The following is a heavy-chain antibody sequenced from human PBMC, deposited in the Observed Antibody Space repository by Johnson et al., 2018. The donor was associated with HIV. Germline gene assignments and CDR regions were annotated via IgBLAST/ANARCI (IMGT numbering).Heavy chain of an antibody. Sequence: EVQLIESGGGVVRPGGSLRLSCAASGFTFDDYGMSWVRQAPGKGLEWVSGINWNGGSTGYADSVKGRFTISRDNAKNSLYLQMNSLRAEDTALYYCAKDMEFEIAAKGSAFDIWGQGTMVTVSS. D-gene: IGHD6-6*01. CDR2: INWNGGST. CDR1: GFTFDDYG. V-gene: IGHV3-20*04. CDR3: AKDMEFEIAAKGSAFDI. J-gene: IGHJ3*02.